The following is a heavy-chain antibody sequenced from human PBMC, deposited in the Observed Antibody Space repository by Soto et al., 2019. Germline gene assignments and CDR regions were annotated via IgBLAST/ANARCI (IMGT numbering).Heavy chain of an antibody. CDR3: ASSMVQEVYYYMDV. Sequence: GGSLRLSCAASGFTFSSYGMHWVRQAPGKGLEWVAVIWYDGSNKYYADSVKGRFTISRENSKNTLYLQMNSLRAEDTAVYYCASSMVQEVYYYMDVWGKGTTVTVSS. J-gene: IGHJ6*03. CDR2: IWYDGSNK. D-gene: IGHD3-10*01. CDR1: GFTFSSYG. V-gene: IGHV3-33*01.